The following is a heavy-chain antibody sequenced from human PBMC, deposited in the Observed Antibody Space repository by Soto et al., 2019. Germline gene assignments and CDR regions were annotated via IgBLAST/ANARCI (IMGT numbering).Heavy chain of an antibody. D-gene: IGHD3-16*01. CDR1: GFTFSSYA. V-gene: IGHV3-30-3*01. CDR2: ISYDGSNK. J-gene: IGHJ6*02. Sequence: GGSLRLSCAASGFTFSSYAMHWVRQAPGKGLEWVAVISYDGSNKYYADSVKGRFTISRDNSKNTLYLQMNSLRAEGTAVYYCAGGSPPPPARGTMDVWGQGTTVTVSS. CDR3: AGGSPPPPARGTMDV.